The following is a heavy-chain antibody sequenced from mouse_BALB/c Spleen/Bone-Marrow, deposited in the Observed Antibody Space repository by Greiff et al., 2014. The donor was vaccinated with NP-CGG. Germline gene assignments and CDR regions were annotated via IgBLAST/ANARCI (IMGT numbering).Heavy chain of an antibody. J-gene: IGHJ4*01. V-gene: IGHV1S135*01. D-gene: IGHD1-1*01. Sequence: EVKLQESGPELVKPGASVKVSRKASGYAFTSYNMYWVKQSHGKSLEWIGYIDPYNGGTSYNQKFKGKATLTVDKSSSTAYMHLNSLTSEDSAVYYCARRYYYYGSGDAMDYWGQGTSVTVSS. CDR1: GYAFTSYN. CDR3: ARRYYYYGSGDAMDY. CDR2: IDPYNGGT.